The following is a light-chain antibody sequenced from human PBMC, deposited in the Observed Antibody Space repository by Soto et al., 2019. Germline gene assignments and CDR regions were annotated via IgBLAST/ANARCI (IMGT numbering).Light chain of an antibody. V-gene: IGKV1-5*01. J-gene: IGKJ4*01. CDR3: QKYDRAPLT. CDR2: DAS. CDR1: QSISSW. Sequence: DIQMTQSPSALSASVGDRATITCRASQSISSWLAWYQQKPGKAPKLLIYDASTLQSGVPSRYSGSGSGTEFTLTISNLQPDDFATYFCQKYDRAPLTFGGGTKVEI.